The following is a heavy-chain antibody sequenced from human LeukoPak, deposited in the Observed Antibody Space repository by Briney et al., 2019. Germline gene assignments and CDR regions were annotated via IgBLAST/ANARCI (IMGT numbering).Heavy chain of an antibody. V-gene: IGHV3-7*01. J-gene: IGHJ4*02. CDR2: IKQDGSET. CDR3: TRENSGSLSLEY. CDR1: GFTFSIYA. Sequence: PGGSLRLSCAASGFTFSIYAMNWVRQAPGKGLEWVASIKQDGSETYYMESVQGRFTISRDNDMNFLYLQLSSLRAEDTAVYYYTRENSGSLSLEYWGQGTLVTVSS. D-gene: IGHD1-26*01.